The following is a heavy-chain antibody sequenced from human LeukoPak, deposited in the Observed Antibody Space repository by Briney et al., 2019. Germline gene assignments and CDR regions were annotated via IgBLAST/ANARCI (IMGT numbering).Heavy chain of an antibody. CDR3: ARSSYYYDSSGYYGVSYFDY. D-gene: IGHD3-22*01. V-gene: IGHV3-21*01. Sequence: GGSLRLSCAASGFTFSSYSMNWVRQAPGKGLEWVPSISSSSSYIYYADSVKGRFTISRDNAKNSLYLQMNSLRAEDTAVYYCARSSYYYDSSGYYGVSYFDYWGQGTLVTVSS. CDR1: GFTFSSYS. J-gene: IGHJ4*02. CDR2: ISSSSSYI.